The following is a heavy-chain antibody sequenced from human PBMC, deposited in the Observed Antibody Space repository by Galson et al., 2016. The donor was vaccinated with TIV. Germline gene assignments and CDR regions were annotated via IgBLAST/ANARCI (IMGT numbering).Heavy chain of an antibody. J-gene: IGHJ3*02. V-gene: IGHV4-61*02. Sequence: TLSLTCTVSAISSDSYYWSWIRQPAGKGLEWIGRMSTSGSTSYNPSLESRVTILMDTSKNQFSLNLSALTAADTAVYYCSRDGARVGAHDAFDIWGQGTMVTVSS. D-gene: IGHD3-16*01. CDR3: SRDGARVGAHDAFDI. CDR1: AISSDSYY. CDR2: MSTSGST.